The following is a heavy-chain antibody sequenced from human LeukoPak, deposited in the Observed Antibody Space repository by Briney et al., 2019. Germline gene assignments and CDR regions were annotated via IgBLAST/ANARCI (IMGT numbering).Heavy chain of an antibody. J-gene: IGHJ4*02. Sequence: PSETLSLTCAVSGGSISSGGYSWSWIRQPPWKGLEWIGYIYHSGSTYYNPSLKSRVTISVDRSKNQFSLKLSSVTAADTAVYYCARGDYGSGSYDYWGQGTLVTVSS. CDR1: GGSISSGGYS. D-gene: IGHD3-10*01. V-gene: IGHV4-30-2*01. CDR3: ARGDYGSGSYDY. CDR2: IYHSGST.